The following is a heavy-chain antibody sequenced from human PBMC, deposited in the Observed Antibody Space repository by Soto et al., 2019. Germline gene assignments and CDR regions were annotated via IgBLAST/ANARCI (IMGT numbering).Heavy chain of an antibody. CDR2: IYNSGTT. J-gene: IGHJ5*02. Sequence: PSETLSLTCAVSGDSITSNHCNWIRQPPGRGLEWIGYIYNSGTTKYNPSLKSRVIISVDTSKNQLSLKLSSVTAADTAVYYCARVSMSTVSWGFDPWGQGTLVTVSS. V-gene: IGHV4-59*01. D-gene: IGHD4-4*01. CDR3: ARVSMSTVSWGFDP. CDR1: GDSITSNH.